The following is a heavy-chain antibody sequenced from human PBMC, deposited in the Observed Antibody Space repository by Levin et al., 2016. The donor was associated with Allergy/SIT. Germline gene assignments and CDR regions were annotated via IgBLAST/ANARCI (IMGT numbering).Heavy chain of an antibody. Sequence: VRQMPGKGLEWVGRIRSKANSYATAYAASVKGRFTISRDDSKNTAYLQMNSLKTEDTAVYYCTSRNHYSNSPYRGMDVWGQGTTVTVSS. V-gene: IGHV3-73*01. J-gene: IGHJ6*02. D-gene: IGHD4-11*01. CDR3: TSRNHYSNSPYRGMDV. CDR2: IRSKANSYAT.